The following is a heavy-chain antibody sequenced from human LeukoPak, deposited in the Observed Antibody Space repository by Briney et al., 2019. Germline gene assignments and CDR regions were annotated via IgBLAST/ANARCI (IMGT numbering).Heavy chain of an antibody. CDR1: GFTFSSYG. V-gene: IGHV3-30*18. CDR3: AKSYGFDFDWLSLDY. D-gene: IGHD3-9*01. Sequence: GGSLRLSCAASGFTFSSYGMHWVRQAPGKGLEWVAVISYDGSNKYYADSVKGRFTISRDNSKNTLYLQMNSLRAEDTAVYYXAKSYGFDFDWLSLDYWGQGTLVTVSS. J-gene: IGHJ4*02. CDR2: ISYDGSNK.